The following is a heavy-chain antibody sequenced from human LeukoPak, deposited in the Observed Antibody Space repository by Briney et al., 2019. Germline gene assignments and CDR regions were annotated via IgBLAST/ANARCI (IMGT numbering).Heavy chain of an antibody. CDR2: ISSGATTI. CDR3: ARDPPGHPVDY. D-gene: IGHD2-8*02. J-gene: IGHJ4*02. V-gene: IGHV3-48*03. Sequence: GGSLRLSCAASGFTFRSYEMNWVRQAPGKGLEWVSYISSGATTIYYADSVKGRFTISRDNAKNSLYLQMNSLRAEDTALYYCARDPPGHPVDYWGQGTLVTVSS. CDR1: GFTFRSYE.